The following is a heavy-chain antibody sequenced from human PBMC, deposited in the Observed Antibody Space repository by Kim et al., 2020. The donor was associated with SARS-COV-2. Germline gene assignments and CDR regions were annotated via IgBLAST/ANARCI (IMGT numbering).Heavy chain of an antibody. D-gene: IGHD3-10*01. CDR1: GYTFTSYA. J-gene: IGHJ6*03. CDR3: ARDSYYYSFRYYYYYFDV. V-gene: IGHV1-3*01. Sequence: ASVKVSCKASGYTFTSYAMHWVRQAPGQRLEWMGWINAGNGNTKYSQKLQGRVTITRDTSASTAYMELSSLRSEDTAVYYCARDSYYYSFRYYYYYFDVWGKGTTVTVSS. CDR2: INAGNGNT.